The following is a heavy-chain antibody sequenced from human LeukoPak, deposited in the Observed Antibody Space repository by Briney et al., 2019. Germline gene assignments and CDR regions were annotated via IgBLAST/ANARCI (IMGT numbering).Heavy chain of an antibody. CDR2: ITSTSSYM. CDR1: GFTFSTYN. Sequence: GGSLRLSCAASGFTFSTYNMNWVRQAPGKGLEWVSSITSTSSYMYYADSVKGRFTISRDNAQNSLYLHMGSLRAEDTAVYYCARDPYSGGYGDDYYYYMDVWGKGTTVTISS. CDR3: ARDPYSGGYGDDYYYYMDV. J-gene: IGHJ6*03. D-gene: IGHD1-26*01. V-gene: IGHV3-21*01.